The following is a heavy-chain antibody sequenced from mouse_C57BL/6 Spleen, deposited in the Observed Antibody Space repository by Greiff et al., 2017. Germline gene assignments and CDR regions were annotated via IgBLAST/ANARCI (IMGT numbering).Heavy chain of an antibody. Sequence: EVKLVESGGGLVKPGGSLKLSCAASGFTFSDYGMHWVRQAPEKGLEWVAYISSGSSTIYYADTVKGRFTISRDNAKNTLFLQMPSLRSEDTAMYYCAIYYGNYYYAMDYWGQGTSVTVSS. CDR1: GFTFSDYG. CDR3: AIYYGNYYYAMDY. V-gene: IGHV5-17*01. J-gene: IGHJ4*01. D-gene: IGHD2-1*01. CDR2: ISSGSSTI.